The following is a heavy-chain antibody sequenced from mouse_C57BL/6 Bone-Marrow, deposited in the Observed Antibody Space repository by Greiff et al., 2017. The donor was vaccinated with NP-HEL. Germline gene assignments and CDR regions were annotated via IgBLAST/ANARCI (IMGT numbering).Heavy chain of an antibody. D-gene: IGHD2-4*01. Sequence: EVKLMESEGGLVQPGSSMKLSCTASGFTFSDYYMAWVRQVPEKGLEWVANINYDGSSTYYLDSLKSRFIISRDNAKNILYLQMSSLKSEDTATYYCARADDYGWFAYWGHGPLVTVSA. CDR3: ARADDYGWFAY. V-gene: IGHV5-16*01. J-gene: IGHJ3*01. CDR1: GFTFSDYY. CDR2: INYDGSST.